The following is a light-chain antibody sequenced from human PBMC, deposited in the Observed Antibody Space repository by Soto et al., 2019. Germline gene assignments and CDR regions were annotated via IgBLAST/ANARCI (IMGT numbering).Light chain of an antibody. Sequence: EIVLTQSPATLSLSPGERATLSCRASQSISSYLSWYQQKPGQAPRLLIYDASNMATGIPARFSGSGSGTDFTLTISSLEPEDFAVYYCQQRSNWPPTFGQGTNVDI. CDR3: QQRSNWPPT. CDR1: QSISSY. J-gene: IGKJ1*01. V-gene: IGKV3-11*01. CDR2: DAS.